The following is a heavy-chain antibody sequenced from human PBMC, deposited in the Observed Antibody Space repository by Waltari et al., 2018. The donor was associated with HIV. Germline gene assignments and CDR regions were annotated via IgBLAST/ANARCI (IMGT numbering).Heavy chain of an antibody. CDR2: IKQDGSEK. J-gene: IGHJ4*02. Sequence: EVQLVESGGGLVQPGGSLRLSCAALGFTLSSYWMSWVRQAPGKGLEWVANIKQDGSEKYYVDSVKGRFTISRDNAKNSLYLQMNSLRAEDTAVYYCARDRHYDILTGSYFDYWGQGTLVTVSS. V-gene: IGHV3-7*01. CDR1: GFTLSSYW. CDR3: ARDRHYDILTGSYFDY. D-gene: IGHD3-9*01.